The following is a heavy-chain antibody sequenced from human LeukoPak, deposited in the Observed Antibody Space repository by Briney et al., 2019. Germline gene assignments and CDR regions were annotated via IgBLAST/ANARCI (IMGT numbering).Heavy chain of an antibody. J-gene: IGHJ6*03. CDR2: TYISGNT. D-gene: IGHD2-2*01. CDR3: AREPYCGSTSCFHMDV. CDR1: GGTISTYY. Sequence: SETLSLTCTVSGGTISTYYWRWIRQPAGKGLEWIGRTYISGNTHFSPSLKSRATMSVDTSKNQFSLKLSSVTAADTAVYYCAREPYCGSTSCFHMDVWGKGLTVTVSS. V-gene: IGHV4-4*07.